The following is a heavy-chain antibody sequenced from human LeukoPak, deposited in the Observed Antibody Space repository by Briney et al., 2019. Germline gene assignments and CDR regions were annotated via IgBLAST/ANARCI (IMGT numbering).Heavy chain of an antibody. CDR2: IYYSGST. J-gene: IGHJ5*02. CDR3: ASLSGSYPRGNWFDP. V-gene: IGHV4-39*07. D-gene: IGHD1-26*01. Sequence: PSHTLSLTCTVSDGSISSGGYYWGWIRQPPGKGLEWIGSIYYSGSTYYNPSLKSRVTISVDTSKNQFSLKLSSVTAADTAVYYCASLSGSYPRGNWFDPWGEGTLVTVSS. CDR1: DGSISSGGYY.